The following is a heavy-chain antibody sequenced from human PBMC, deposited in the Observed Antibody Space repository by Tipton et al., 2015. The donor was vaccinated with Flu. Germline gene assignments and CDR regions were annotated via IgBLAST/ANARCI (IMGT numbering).Heavy chain of an antibody. J-gene: IGHJ4*02. D-gene: IGHD3-10*01. Sequence: TLSLTCAVYGGSFSGYYWSWIRQPPGKGLEWIGEINHSGSTNYNPSLKSRVTISVDTSKNQFSLKLSSVTAADTAVYYCARGPRSITMVRGPRGPLDYWGQGTLVTVSS. CDR1: GGSFSGYY. CDR3: ARGPRSITMVRGPRGPLDY. CDR2: INHSGST. V-gene: IGHV4-34*01.